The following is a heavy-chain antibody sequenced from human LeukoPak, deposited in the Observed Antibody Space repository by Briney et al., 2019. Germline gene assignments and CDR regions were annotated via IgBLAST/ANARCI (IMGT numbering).Heavy chain of an antibody. CDR2: INAGSGNT. CDR1: GYTFTSYA. CDR3: ARLGGYSYGYLDY. Sequence: EASVKVSCKASGYTFTSYAMHWVRQAPGQRLEWMGWINAGSGNTKYSHNVQGRFTIPRDTSASTAYMELSSLRSEDTAVYYCARLGGYSYGYLDYWGQGTLVTVSS. D-gene: IGHD5-18*01. J-gene: IGHJ4*02. V-gene: IGHV1-3*01.